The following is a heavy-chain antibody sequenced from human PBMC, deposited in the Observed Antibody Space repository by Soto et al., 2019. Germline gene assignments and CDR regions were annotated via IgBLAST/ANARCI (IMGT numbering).Heavy chain of an antibody. J-gene: IGHJ5*02. Sequence: QVQLQESGPGLVQPSGTLSLTCAVSGDSISSDHWWNWVRQPPGKGLEWIGEVFHSGSTNYNPSLQSRVTISVDKSKNRFSLKLTSVTAADTAIFYCARDIGRGSSVFGFDPWGQGTLVTVSS. CDR2: VFHSGST. V-gene: IGHV4-4*02. D-gene: IGHD1-26*01. CDR1: GDSISSDHW. CDR3: ARDIGRGSSVFGFDP.